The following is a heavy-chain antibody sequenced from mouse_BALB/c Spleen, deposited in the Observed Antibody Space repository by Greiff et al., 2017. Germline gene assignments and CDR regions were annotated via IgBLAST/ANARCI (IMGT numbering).Heavy chain of an antibody. CDR1: GYTFTSYW. V-gene: IGHV1-5*01. D-gene: IGHD2-2*01. J-gene: IGHJ4*01. Sequence: VQLQQSGTVLVRPGASVKMSCKASGYTFTSYWMHWVKQRPGQGLEWIGAIYPGNSDTSYNQKFQGKAKLTAVTSTSTAYMELSSLTNEDSAVYDCSISTMVTTKAMDYWGQGTSVTVSS. CDR2: IYPGNSDT. CDR3: SISTMVTTKAMDY.